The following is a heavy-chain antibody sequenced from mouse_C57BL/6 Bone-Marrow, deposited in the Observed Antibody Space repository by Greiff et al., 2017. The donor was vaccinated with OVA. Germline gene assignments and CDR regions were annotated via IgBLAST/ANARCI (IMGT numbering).Heavy chain of an antibody. V-gene: IGHV1-82*01. CDR3: ATNWGYWYFDV. Sequence: QVQLQQSGPELVKPGASVKISCKASGYAFSSSWMNWVKQRPGKGLEWIGRIYPGDGDTNYNGKFKGKATLTADKSSSTAYMQLSSLTSEDSAVDICATNWGYWYFDVWGTGTTVTVSS. CDR1: GYAFSSSW. CDR2: IYPGDGDT. D-gene: IGHD4-1*01. J-gene: IGHJ1*03.